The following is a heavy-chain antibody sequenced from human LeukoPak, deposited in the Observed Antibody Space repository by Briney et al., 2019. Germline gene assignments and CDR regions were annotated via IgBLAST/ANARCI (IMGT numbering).Heavy chain of an antibody. CDR1: GFTVSSNE. CDR3: ASYGYSSALEFDP. V-gene: IGHV3-38-3*01. D-gene: IGHD6-25*01. CDR2: ISGGST. Sequence: GESQRLSCAASGFTVSSNEMSWVRQAPGKGLEWVSSISGGSTYYADSVKGRFTISRDNAKNSLYLQMNSLRAEDTAVYYCASYGYSSALEFDPWGQGTLVTVSS. J-gene: IGHJ5*02.